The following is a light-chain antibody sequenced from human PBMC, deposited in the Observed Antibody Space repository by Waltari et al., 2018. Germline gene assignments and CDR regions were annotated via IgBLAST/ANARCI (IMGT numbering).Light chain of an antibody. Sequence: DSVFTQSPSTLSLSPGERPTLCGRASKSVGRCVACYKQKPGQAPRLLIYHASIRATGIPDRFPGSGSRMGFSLTISGMEREDFAVYYCQKSVNLPETFGRGPQV. CDR2: HAS. V-gene: IGKV3-20*01. CDR3: QKSVNLPET. CDR1: KSVGRCV. J-gene: IGKJ1*01.